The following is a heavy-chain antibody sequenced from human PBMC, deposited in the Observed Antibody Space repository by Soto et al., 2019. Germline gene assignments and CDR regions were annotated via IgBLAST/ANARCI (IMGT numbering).Heavy chain of an antibody. CDR3: ARGDGCGGNCFYGMDV. J-gene: IGHJ6*02. D-gene: IGHD2-21*01. CDR1: GGSIGSYY. V-gene: IGHV4-59*01. CDR2: IYYSGST. Sequence: SETLSLSCTVSGGSIGSYYWSWLRQPPGKGLEWIGHIYYSGSTKYSPSLKSRVTISVDTSKNQFSLKLNSVTAADTAVYYCARGDGCGGNCFYGMDVWGQGTTVTVSS.